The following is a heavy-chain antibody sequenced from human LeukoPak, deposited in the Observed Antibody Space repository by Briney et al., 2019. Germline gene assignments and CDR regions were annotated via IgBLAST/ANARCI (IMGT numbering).Heavy chain of an antibody. CDR3: AKVAAAVPADDY. D-gene: IGHD6-13*01. CDR1: GFTVSSNY. Sequence: GGSLRLSCAASGFTVSSNYMSWVRQAPGKGLEWVSVIYSGGSTYYADSVKGRFTISRDNSKNTLYLQMNSLRAEDTAVYYCAKVAAAVPADDYWGQGTLVTVSS. J-gene: IGHJ4*02. CDR2: IYSGGST. V-gene: IGHV3-53*01.